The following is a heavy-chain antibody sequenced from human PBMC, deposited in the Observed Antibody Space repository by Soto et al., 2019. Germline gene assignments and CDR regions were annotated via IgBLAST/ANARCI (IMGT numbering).Heavy chain of an antibody. CDR1: GGSFSGYY. CDR2: INHSGST. J-gene: IGHJ4*02. Sequence: SETLSLTCTVYGGSFSGYYWSWIRQPPGKGLEWIGEINHSGSTNYNPSLKSRVTISVDTSKNQFSLKLSSVTAADTAVYYCARGWGRIFDYWGQGTLVTVSS. V-gene: IGHV4-34*01. CDR3: ARGWGRIFDY. D-gene: IGHD7-27*01.